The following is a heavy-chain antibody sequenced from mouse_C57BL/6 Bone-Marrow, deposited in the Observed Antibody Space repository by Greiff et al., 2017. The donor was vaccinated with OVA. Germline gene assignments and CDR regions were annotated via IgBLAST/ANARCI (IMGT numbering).Heavy chain of an antibody. CDR2: ISNLAYSI. J-gene: IGHJ4*01. V-gene: IGHV5-15*01. CDR3: ARHPLYYGSSFAMDY. CDR1: GFTFSDYG. D-gene: IGHD1-1*01. Sequence: EVKLVESGGGLVQPGGSLKLSCAASGFTFSDYGMAWVRQAPRQGPEWVAFISNLAYSIYYADTVTGRFTISRENAKNTLYLEMSSLRSEDTAMYYCARHPLYYGSSFAMDYWGQGTSVTVSS.